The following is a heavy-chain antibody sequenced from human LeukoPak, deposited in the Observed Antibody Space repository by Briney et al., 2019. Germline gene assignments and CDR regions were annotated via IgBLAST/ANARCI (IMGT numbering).Heavy chain of an antibody. J-gene: IGHJ4*02. CDR2: ISSSSSYI. D-gene: IGHD3-10*01. V-gene: IGHV3-21*01. CDR3: ASTMVRGVIRLPGY. Sequence: GGSLRLSCAASGFTFSSYEMNWVRQAPGKGLEWVSSISSSSSYIYYADSVKGRFTISRDNAKNSLYLQMNSLRAEDTAVYYCASTMVRGVIRLPGYWGQGTLVTVSS. CDR1: GFTFSSYE.